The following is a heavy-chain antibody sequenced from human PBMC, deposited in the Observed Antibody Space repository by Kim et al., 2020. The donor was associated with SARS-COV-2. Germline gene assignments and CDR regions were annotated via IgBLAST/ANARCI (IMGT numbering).Heavy chain of an antibody. J-gene: IGHJ4*02. Sequence: LKSRVTISVDTSKNPFSLKRSSVTAADTAVYYCARVRCSSTSCFARYFDYWGQGTLVTVSS. V-gene: IGHV4-59*01. D-gene: IGHD2-2*01. CDR3: ARVRCSSTSCFARYFDY.